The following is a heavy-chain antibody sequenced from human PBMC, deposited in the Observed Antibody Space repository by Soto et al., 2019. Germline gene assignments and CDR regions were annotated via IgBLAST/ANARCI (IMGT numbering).Heavy chain of an antibody. CDR3: AKVSHRYYDYIWGSYTDY. D-gene: IGHD3-16*01. Sequence: GGSLRLSCAASGFTFSSYAMSWVRQAPGKGLEWVSAISGSGGSTYYADSVKGRFTISRDNSKNTLYLQMNSLRAEDTAVYYCAKVSHRYYDYIWGSYTDYWGQGTLVTVSS. J-gene: IGHJ4*02. CDR1: GFTFSSYA. V-gene: IGHV3-23*01. CDR2: ISGSGGST.